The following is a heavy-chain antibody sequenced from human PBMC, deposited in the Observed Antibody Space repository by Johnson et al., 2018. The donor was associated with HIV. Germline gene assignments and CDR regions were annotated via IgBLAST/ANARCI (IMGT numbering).Heavy chain of an antibody. J-gene: IGHJ3*02. CDR1: GFTVSSYY. CDR3: ARPYRSSWYGDAFDI. CDR2: INWNGGST. Sequence: VQLVESGGGLVQPGGSLRLSCAASGFTVSSYYMSWVRQVPGKGLEWVSGINWNGGSTGYADSVKGRFTISRDNAKNSLYLQMNSLRAEDTALYYCARPYRSSWYGDAFDIWGQGTRVTVSS. V-gene: IGHV3-20*04. D-gene: IGHD6-13*01.